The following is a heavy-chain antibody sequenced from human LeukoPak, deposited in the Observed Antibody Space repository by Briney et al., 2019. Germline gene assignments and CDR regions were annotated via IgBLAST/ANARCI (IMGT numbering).Heavy chain of an antibody. CDR1: GFTFSNYA. V-gene: IGHV3-23*01. CDR2: ISGSGGTT. Sequence: GGSLRLSCAASGFTFSNYAMTWVRQAPGKGLEWVSGISGSGGTTYYADSVKGRFTISRDNSKNTLYLQMNSLRAEDTAVYYCASRPNYCSGGSCPTPYNWFDPWGQGTLVTVSS. D-gene: IGHD2-15*01. J-gene: IGHJ5*02. CDR3: ASRPNYCSGGSCPTPYNWFDP.